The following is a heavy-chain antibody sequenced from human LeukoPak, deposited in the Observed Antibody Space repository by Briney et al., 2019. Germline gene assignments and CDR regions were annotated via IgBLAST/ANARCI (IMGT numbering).Heavy chain of an antibody. D-gene: IGHD5-24*01. Sequence: GGSLRLSCAASGFSFSNYWMSWVRQAPGKGLEWVANIKQDGSEKYYVDSVKGRFTISRDNAKNSLYLQMDSLRADDTAVYYCVRALGRLQPYYYHYGLDVWGQGTTVTVSS. J-gene: IGHJ6*02. CDR3: VRALGRLQPYYYHYGLDV. V-gene: IGHV3-7*01. CDR1: GFSFSNYW. CDR2: IKQDGSEK.